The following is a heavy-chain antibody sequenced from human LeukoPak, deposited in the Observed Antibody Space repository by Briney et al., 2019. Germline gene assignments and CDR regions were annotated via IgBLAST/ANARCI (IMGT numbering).Heavy chain of an antibody. CDR3: ARDGIVGSSSVDAFDI. Sequence: GGSLRLSCAASGFTFSSYSMNWVRQAPGKGLEWVSSISSSSSYIYYADSVKGRFTISRDNAKNSLYLQMNSLRAEDTAVYYCARDGIVGSSSVDAFDIWGQGTMATVSS. CDR1: GFTFSSYS. V-gene: IGHV3-21*01. J-gene: IGHJ3*02. D-gene: IGHD6-6*01. CDR2: ISSSSSYI.